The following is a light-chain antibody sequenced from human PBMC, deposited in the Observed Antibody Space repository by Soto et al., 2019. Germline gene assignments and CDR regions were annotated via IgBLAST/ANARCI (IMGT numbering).Light chain of an antibody. CDR2: LNSDGSH. J-gene: IGLJ2*01. Sequence: QSVLTQSPSASASLGASVKVTCTLSSGHSSYAIAWHQQQPEKGPRYLMKLNSDGSHRKGDGIPDRFSGSSSGAERYLTISSLQSEDEADYYCQTWGADTVIFGGGTKLTVL. V-gene: IGLV4-69*01. CDR3: QTWGADTVI. CDR1: SGHSSYA.